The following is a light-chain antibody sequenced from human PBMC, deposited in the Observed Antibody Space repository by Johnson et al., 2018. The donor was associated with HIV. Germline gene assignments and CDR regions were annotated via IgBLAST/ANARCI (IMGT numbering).Light chain of an antibody. CDR1: SSNIGNNY. CDR2: DNN. CDR3: GTWDSRLRTCF. V-gene: IGLV1-51*01. J-gene: IGLJ1*01. Sequence: QSVLTQPPSVSAAPGQKVTISCSGSSSNIGNNYVSWYQQVPGAAPKLLIYDNNRRPSGIPDRFSGSKSGTSATLGITGLQTGDEADYYCGTWDSRLRTCFFGTGTKVTV.